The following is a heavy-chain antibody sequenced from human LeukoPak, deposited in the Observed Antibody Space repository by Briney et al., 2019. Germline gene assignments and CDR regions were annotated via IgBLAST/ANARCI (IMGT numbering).Heavy chain of an antibody. J-gene: IGHJ2*01. V-gene: IGHV4-39*01. D-gene: IGHD2-21*02. CDR3: ARHLDNFYCGGDFQPLAYFDL. CDR2: IYNNGFG. CDR1: GERISSNDHY. Sequence: SETLSLTCTVSGERISSNDHYWGCIRQPPGKGLECIGTIYNNGFGCSDVSIKSRVILLRYMSKCQFSLRLSSVTAAETCVYYCARHLDNFYCGGDFQPLAYFDLWGRGTLVTV.